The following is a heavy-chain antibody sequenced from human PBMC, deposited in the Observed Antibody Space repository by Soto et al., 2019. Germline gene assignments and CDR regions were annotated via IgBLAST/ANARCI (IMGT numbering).Heavy chain of an antibody. V-gene: IGHV3-74*01. CDR2: ISPDGSTI. CDR3: TRVISGSSGLFDY. J-gene: IGHJ4*02. D-gene: IGHD1-26*01. Sequence: GSLRLSCVGSGFTLSSYWMHCVRQAPGKGLVWVSRISPDGSTINYADFVKGRFTISRDNSRNTLYLQMDSLRAEDTALYYCTRVISGSSGLFDYWGQGA. CDR1: GFTLSSYW.